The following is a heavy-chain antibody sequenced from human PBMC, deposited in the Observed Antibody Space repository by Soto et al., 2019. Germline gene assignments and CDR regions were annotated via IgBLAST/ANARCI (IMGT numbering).Heavy chain of an antibody. Sequence: SETLSLTCTVSGGSISSYYWSWIRQPPGKGLEWIGYIYYSGSTYYNPSLKSRVTISVDTSKNQFSLKLSSVTAADTAVYYCARRTMTTANYDAFDIWGQGTMVTVSS. J-gene: IGHJ3*02. CDR3: ARRTMTTANYDAFDI. CDR1: GGSISSYY. CDR2: IYYSGST. V-gene: IGHV4-59*04. D-gene: IGHD4-17*01.